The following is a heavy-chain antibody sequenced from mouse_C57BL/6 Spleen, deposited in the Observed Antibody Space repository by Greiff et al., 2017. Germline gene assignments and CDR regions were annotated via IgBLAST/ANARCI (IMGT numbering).Heavy chain of an antibody. V-gene: IGHV1-50*01. Sequence: QVHVKQPGAELVKPGASVKLSCKASGYTFTSYWMQWVKQRPGQGLEWIGEIDPSDSYTNYNQKFKGKATLTVDTSSSTAYMQLSSLTSEDSAVYYCAAYYGPNWYFDVWGTGTTVTVSS. CDR2: IDPSDSYT. D-gene: IGHD2-10*01. CDR3: AAYYGPNWYFDV. J-gene: IGHJ1*03. CDR1: GYTFTSYW.